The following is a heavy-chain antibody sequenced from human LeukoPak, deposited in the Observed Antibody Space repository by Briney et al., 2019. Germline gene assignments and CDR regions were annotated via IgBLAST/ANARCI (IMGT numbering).Heavy chain of an antibody. CDR3: ASNYYDSSGYYRDDAFDI. CDR1: GGTCSSYA. V-gene: IGHV1-69*05. J-gene: IGHJ3*02. Sequence: SVKVSCKASGGTCSSYAISWVRQAPGQGLEWMGRIIPIFGTANYAQKFQGRVTITTDESTSTAYMELSSLRSEDTAVYYCASNYYDSSGYYRDDAFDIWGQGTRVTVSS. CDR2: IIPIFGTA. D-gene: IGHD3-22*01.